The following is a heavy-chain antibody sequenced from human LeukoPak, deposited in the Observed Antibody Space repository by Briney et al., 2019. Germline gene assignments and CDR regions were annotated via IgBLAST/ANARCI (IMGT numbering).Heavy chain of an antibody. V-gene: IGHV1-18*01. J-gene: IGHJ4*02. CDR3: ARDTGYDFWSGRKDFDY. CDR1: GYTFTSYG. D-gene: IGHD3-3*01. Sequence: GASVKVSCKASGYTFTSYGISWVRQAPGQGLEWMGWISAYNGNTNYAQKLQGRVTMTTDTSTSTAYMELRSLRSDDTAVYYCARDTGYDFWSGRKDFDYWGQGTLVTVSS. CDR2: ISAYNGNT.